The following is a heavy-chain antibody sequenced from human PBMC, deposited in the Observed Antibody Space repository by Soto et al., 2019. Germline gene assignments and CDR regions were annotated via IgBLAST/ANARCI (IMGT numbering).Heavy chain of an antibody. V-gene: IGHV4-59*01. CDR3: ARGWELHHWYYYYMDV. J-gene: IGHJ6*03. D-gene: IGHD1-7*01. CDR1: GGSISSYY. Sequence: ETLSLTCTVSGGSISSYYWSWIRQPPGKGLEWIGYIYYSGSTNYNPSLKSRVTISVDTSKNQFSLKLSSVTAADTAVYYCARGWELHHWYYYYMDVWGKGTTVTVSS. CDR2: IYYSGST.